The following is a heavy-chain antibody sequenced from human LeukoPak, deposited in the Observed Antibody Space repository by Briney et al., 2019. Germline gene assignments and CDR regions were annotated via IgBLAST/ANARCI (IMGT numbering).Heavy chain of an antibody. CDR1: GFTFGDYA. D-gene: IGHD3-3*01. Sequence: GGSLRLSCTASGFTFGDYAMSWVRQAPGKGLEWVGFIRSKAYGGTTEYAASVKGRFTISRDDSKSIAYLQMNSLKTEDTAVYYCTRTPPYDFWSGYSPGWFDPWGQGTLVTVSS. CDR3: TRTPPYDFWSGYSPGWFDP. CDR2: IRSKAYGGTT. J-gene: IGHJ5*02. V-gene: IGHV3-49*04.